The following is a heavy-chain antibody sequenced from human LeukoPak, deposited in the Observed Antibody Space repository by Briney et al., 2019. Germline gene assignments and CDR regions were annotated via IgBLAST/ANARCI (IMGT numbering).Heavy chain of an antibody. CDR3: ATDYYDTRGYYYRHWGAFDV. Sequence: ASVKVSCKVSGYTLTELSMHWVRQAPGKGLEWMGGFDLEDGETIYAQKFQGRVTMTEDTSTDTAYVELSSLRSEDTAVYYCATDYYDTRGYYYRHWGAFDVWGQGTMVTVS. V-gene: IGHV1-24*01. J-gene: IGHJ3*01. CDR2: FDLEDGET. D-gene: IGHD3-22*01. CDR1: GYTLTELS.